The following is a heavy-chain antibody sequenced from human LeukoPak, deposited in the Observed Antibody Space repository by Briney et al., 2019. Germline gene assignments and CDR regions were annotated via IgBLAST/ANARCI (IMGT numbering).Heavy chain of an antibody. CDR1: GYSLTSYG. CDR2: ISVYNGDT. J-gene: IGHJ4*02. Sequence: ASVKVSCKASGYSLTSYGFSWLRQAPGQGLEYMGWISVYNGDTNYARKLQGRVTMTTDTSTSTAYMELRSLRSDDTAVYYCARVGVPVKNDYWGQGTLVTVSS. V-gene: IGHV1-18*01. D-gene: IGHD2-2*01. CDR3: ARVGVPVKNDY.